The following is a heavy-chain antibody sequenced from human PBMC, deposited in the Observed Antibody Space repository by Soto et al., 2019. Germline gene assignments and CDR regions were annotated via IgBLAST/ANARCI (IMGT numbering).Heavy chain of an antibody. CDR3: ARESLIVATIRYYYGMDV. CDR1: GYTFTSYG. D-gene: IGHD5-12*01. J-gene: IGHJ6*02. CDR2: ISAYNGNT. V-gene: IGHV1-18*01. Sequence: ASVKVSCTASGYTFTSYGISWVRQAPGQGLEWMGWISAYNGNTNYAQKLQGRVTMTTDTSTSTAYMELRSLRSDDTAVYYCARESLIVATIRYYYGMDVWGQGTTVTVSS.